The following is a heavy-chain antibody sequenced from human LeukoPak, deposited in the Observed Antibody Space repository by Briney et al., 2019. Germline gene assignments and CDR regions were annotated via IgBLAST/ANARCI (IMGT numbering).Heavy chain of an antibody. D-gene: IGHD1-26*01. CDR1: GFTFSVYY. J-gene: IGHJ3*02. Sequence: PAGSLTLTCTASGFTFSVYYRNWIRQAPGKGLEWVSYISSSGSTIYYADSVRGRFTISRDNAKNSLYLQMNRLRAEDTAVYYCARGVCGCGSYGSYDALYMWGQGTMVTVSS. CDR3: ARGVCGCGSYGSYDALYM. V-gene: IGHV3-11*04. CDR2: ISSSGSTI.